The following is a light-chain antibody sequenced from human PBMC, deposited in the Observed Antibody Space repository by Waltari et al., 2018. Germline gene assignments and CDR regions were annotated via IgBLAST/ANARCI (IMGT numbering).Light chain of an antibody. Sequence: DIQMTKSPSTLSASVGDRVTITCRASQIISTCLAWYQQKPGKAPKLLIYKASGLESGVPSRFSGSGSGTEFTLTISSLQPDDFATYYCQQYNDYPLTFGRGTKVEIK. CDR2: KAS. J-gene: IGKJ4*01. CDR3: QQYNDYPLT. V-gene: IGKV1-5*03. CDR1: QIISTC.